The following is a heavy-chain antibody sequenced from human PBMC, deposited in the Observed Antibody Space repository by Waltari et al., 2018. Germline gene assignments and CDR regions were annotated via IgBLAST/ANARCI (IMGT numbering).Heavy chain of an antibody. CDR3: ARGRLGRGGMDV. CDR1: GGSFSGYY. Sequence: QVQLQQWGAGLLKPSETLSLTCAVYGGSFSGYYWSWIRQHPGKGLEWIGEINHSGSTNYNPSLKSRVTISVDTSKNQFSLKLSSVTAADTAVYYCARGRLGRGGMDVWGQGTTVTVSS. CDR2: INHSGST. V-gene: IGHV4-34*01. J-gene: IGHJ6*02. D-gene: IGHD1-26*01.